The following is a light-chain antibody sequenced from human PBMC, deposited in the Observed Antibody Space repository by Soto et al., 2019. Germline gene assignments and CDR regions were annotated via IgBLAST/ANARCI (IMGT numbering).Light chain of an antibody. CDR1: QSVSSSY. CDR2: GAS. Sequence: EIVLTQSPGTLSLSPGERATLSCRASQSVSSSYLAWYQQKPGQAPRLLIYGASSRATGIPDRISGSGSGTDFTLTISRLEPEDFAVYNCQQYGTSRTFGQGTKVEIQ. V-gene: IGKV3-20*01. J-gene: IGKJ1*01. CDR3: QQYGTSRT.